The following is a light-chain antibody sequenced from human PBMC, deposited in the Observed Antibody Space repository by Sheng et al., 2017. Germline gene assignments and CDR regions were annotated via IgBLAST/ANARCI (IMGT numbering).Light chain of an antibody. CDR3: GTWDSSLSARV. CDR2: EVT. J-gene: IGLJ3*02. V-gene: IGLV2-8*01. CDR1: SSDVGGYNY. Sequence: QSALTQPPSASGSPGQSVTISCTGTSSDVGGYNYVSWYQQHPGKAPKLMIYEVTKRPSGVPDRFSGSKSGTSATLGITGLQTGDEADYYCGTWDSSLSARVFGGGTKLTVL.